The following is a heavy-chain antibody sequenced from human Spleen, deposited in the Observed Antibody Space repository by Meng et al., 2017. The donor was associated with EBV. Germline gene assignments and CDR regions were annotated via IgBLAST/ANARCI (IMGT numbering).Heavy chain of an antibody. D-gene: IGHD3-16*01. Sequence: QVQLQGSGPGLVMPSPTLSLTCSVSGGSISSGTYDWSWIRQPPGRGLEWIGYIYHNGDTYYSPSLQSRLTISVDTSKNQFSLKMSSVTAADTAVYFCASGSGGNFDFWGQGTLVTVSS. J-gene: IGHJ4*02. V-gene: IGHV4-30-4*01. CDR1: GGSISSGTYD. CDR3: ASGSGGNFDF. CDR2: IYHNGDT.